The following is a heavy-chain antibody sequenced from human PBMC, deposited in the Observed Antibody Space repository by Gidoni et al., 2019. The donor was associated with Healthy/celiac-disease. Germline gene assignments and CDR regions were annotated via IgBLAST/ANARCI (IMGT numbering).Heavy chain of an antibody. CDR2: ISGSGGST. CDR1: GFTFSSYA. Sequence: EVQLLESGGGLVQPGGSLRLSCAASGFTFSSYAMSWVRQAPGKGLGWVSAISGSGGSTYYADSVKGRFTISRDNSKNTLYLQMNSLRAEDTAVYYCAKREAMVNWAYVGGLNYWGQGTLVTVSS. J-gene: IGHJ4*02. D-gene: IGHD5-18*01. V-gene: IGHV3-23*01. CDR3: AKREAMVNWAYVGGLNY.